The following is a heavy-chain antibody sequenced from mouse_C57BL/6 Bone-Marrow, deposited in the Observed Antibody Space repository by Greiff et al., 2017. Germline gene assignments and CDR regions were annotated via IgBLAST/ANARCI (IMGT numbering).Heavy chain of an antibody. CDR3: AWIYYGNRPFAY. Sequence: QVQLQQSGAELVRPGASVKLSCKASGYTFTDYYINWVKQRPGQGLEWIARIYPGSGNTYYNEKFKGKATLTAEKSSSTAYMQLSSLTSEDSAVYFCAWIYYGNRPFAYWGQGTLVTVSA. CDR1: GYTFTDYY. V-gene: IGHV1-76*01. D-gene: IGHD2-1*01. CDR2: IYPGSGNT. J-gene: IGHJ3*01.